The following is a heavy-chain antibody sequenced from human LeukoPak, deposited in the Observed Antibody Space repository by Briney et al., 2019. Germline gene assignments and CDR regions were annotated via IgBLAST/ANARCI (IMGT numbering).Heavy chain of an antibody. CDR2: IYYSGST. CDR1: GGSISSYY. CDR3: AREITMVRGGRHWFDA. V-gene: IGHV4-59*01. D-gene: IGHD3-10*01. J-gene: IGHJ5*02. Sequence: SETLSLTCTVSGGSISSYYWSWIRQPPGKGLEWIGYIYYSGSTNYNPSLKSRVTISVDTSKNQFSLKLSSVTAADTAVYYCAREITMVRGGRHWFDAWGQGTLVTVSS.